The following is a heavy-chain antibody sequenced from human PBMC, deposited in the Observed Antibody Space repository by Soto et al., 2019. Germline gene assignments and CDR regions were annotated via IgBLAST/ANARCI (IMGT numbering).Heavy chain of an antibody. CDR3: ARDSDPKIVVVGTAMYNWFDP. V-gene: IGHV1-46*01. CDR1: GYTFTSYY. Sequence: GASVKVSCKASGYTFTSYYMHGVRQAPGQGLEWMGIINPSGGSTSYAQKFQGRVTMTRDTSTSTVYMELSSLRSEDTAVYYCARDSDPKIVVVGTAMYNWFDPWGQGTLVTVSS. CDR2: INPSGGST. D-gene: IGHD2-15*01. J-gene: IGHJ5*02.